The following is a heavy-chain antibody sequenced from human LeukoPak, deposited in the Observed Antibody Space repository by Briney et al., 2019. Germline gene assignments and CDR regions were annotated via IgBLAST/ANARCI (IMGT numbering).Heavy chain of an antibody. CDR2: ISYDGRNK. Sequence: GRSLRLSCAASGFTFSSHAMHWVRQAPGKGLEGVAVISYDGRNKDYADSVKGRFTISRDNSKNTLYLQMNSLRAEDAAVFYCARSAGDPHAFDVWGQGTMVTVSS. V-gene: IGHV3-30*04. CDR1: GFTFSSHA. D-gene: IGHD4-17*01. J-gene: IGHJ3*01. CDR3: ARSAGDPHAFDV.